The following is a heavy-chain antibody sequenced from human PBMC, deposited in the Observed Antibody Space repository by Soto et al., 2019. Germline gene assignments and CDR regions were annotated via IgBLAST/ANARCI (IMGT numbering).Heavy chain of an antibody. CDR3: AHRPDIAVAGGYYFDY. CDR2: IYWDDDK. V-gene: IGHV2-5*02. D-gene: IGHD6-13*01. Sequence: QITLKESGPPLVKPTQTLTLTCTFSGFSLSTSGVGVGWICQPPGKALEWLALIYWDDDKRYSPSLKSRLTITXXTXKXXGVLTMTNMDPVDTATYYCAHRPDIAVAGGYYFDYWGQGTLVTVSS. J-gene: IGHJ4*02. CDR1: GFSLSTSGVG.